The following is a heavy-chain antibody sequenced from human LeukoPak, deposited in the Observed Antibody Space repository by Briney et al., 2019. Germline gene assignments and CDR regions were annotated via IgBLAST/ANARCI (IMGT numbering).Heavy chain of an antibody. Sequence: GGSLRLSCAASGFTFSSYGMHWVRQAPGKGLEWVAVISYDGSNKYYADSVKGRFTISRDNSKNTLYLQMDSLRADDTAVYYCAREGGYSSSKVDYWGQGTLVTVSS. CDR3: AREGGYSSSKVDY. J-gene: IGHJ4*02. CDR1: GFTFSSYG. V-gene: IGHV3-30*03. D-gene: IGHD6-6*01. CDR2: ISYDGSNK.